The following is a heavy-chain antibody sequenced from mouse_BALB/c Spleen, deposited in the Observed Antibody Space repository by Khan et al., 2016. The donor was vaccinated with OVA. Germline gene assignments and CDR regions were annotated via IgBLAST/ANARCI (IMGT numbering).Heavy chain of an antibody. CDR3: ARGGAAYYRNDGGAMDY. D-gene: IGHD2-14*01. CDR1: GYTFTTAG. CDR2: INTHSGVP. Sequence: QXQLVQSGPELKKPGETVRISCKASGYTFTTAGMQWVQKMPGKGLKWIGWINTHSGVPKYAEDFKGRFAFSLETSASTVYLQITNLKNEETATFFCARGGAAYYRNDGGAMDYWGQGTSVTVSS. J-gene: IGHJ4*01. V-gene: IGHV9-4*02.